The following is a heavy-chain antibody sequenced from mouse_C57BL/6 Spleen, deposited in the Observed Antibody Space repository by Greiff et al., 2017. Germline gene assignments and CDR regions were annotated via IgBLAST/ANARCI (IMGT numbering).Heavy chain of an antibody. CDR1: GYTFTGYW. V-gene: IGHV1-9*01. CDR3: ARRESDSYWYCDV. D-gene: IGHD2-4*01. Sequence: KLSCKATGYTFTGYWIEWVKQRPGHGLEWIGEILPGSGSTNYNEKFKGKATFTADTSSNTAYMQRSSLTTEDSAIYYRARRESDSYWYCDVWGTGTTVTVAA. CDR2: ILPGSGST. J-gene: IGHJ1*03.